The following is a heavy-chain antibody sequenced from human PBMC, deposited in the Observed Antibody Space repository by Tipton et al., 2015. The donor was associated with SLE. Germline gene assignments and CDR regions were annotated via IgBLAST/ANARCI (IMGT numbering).Heavy chain of an antibody. J-gene: IGHJ2*01. Sequence: TLSLTCTVSGGSISSYYWSWIRQPPGKGLEWIGYIYYSGSTNYNPSLKSRVTISVDTSKNQFSLKLSSVTAAETAVYYCARDKSYCSSTSCDFWYFDLWGRGTLVTVSS. CDR2: IYYSGST. CDR3: ARDKSYCSSTSCDFWYFDL. D-gene: IGHD2-2*01. V-gene: IGHV4-59*01. CDR1: GGSISSYY.